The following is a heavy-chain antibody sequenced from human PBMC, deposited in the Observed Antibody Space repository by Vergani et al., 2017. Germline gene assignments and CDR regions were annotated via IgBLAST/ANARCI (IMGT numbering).Heavy chain of an antibody. CDR3: ASYWVPYYDSSGYY. V-gene: IGHV3-48*04. CDR1: GFTFSSYS. Sequence: VQLVESGGGLVKPGGSLRLSCAASGFTFSSYSMNWVRQAPGKGLEWVSYISSSGSTIYYADSVKGRFTISRDNAKNSLYLQMNSLRAEDTAVYYCASYWVPYYDSSGYYWGQGTLVTVSS. D-gene: IGHD3-22*01. J-gene: IGHJ4*02. CDR2: ISSSGSTI.